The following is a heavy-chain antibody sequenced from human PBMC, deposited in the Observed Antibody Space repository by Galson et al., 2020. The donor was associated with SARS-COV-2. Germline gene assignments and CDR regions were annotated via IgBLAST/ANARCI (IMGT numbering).Heavy chain of an antibody. Sequence: ASVKVSCKASGYTFNRYAIGWVRQAPGQGLEWMGWISAYNGNTDSAQRLQGRVTMTTDTSTTTAFLELRSLISDDTAVYYCVRGALQSFDYWGQGTLVTVSS. CDR2: ISAYNGNT. V-gene: IGHV1-18*01. CDR1: GYTFNRYA. J-gene: IGHJ4*02. CDR3: VRGALQSFDY. D-gene: IGHD4-4*01.